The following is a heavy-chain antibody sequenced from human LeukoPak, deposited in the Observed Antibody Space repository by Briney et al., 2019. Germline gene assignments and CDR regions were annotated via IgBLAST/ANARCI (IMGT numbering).Heavy chain of an antibody. J-gene: IGHJ4*02. Sequence: GGSLRLSCAASDFSFSNYGMHWVRQAPGKGLEWVSVIWHDGSKEYYADSVKGRFTISRDNSKNTLYLQMNSLRVEDTAVYYCARDGCSTSSCYDFWGQGTLVTVSS. D-gene: IGHD2-2*01. V-gene: IGHV3-33*08. CDR2: IWHDGSKE. CDR1: DFSFSNYG. CDR3: ARDGCSTSSCYDF.